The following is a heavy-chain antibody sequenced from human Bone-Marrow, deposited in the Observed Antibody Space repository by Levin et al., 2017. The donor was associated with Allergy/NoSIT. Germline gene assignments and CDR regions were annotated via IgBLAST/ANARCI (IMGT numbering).Heavy chain of an antibody. D-gene: IGHD3-10*01. Sequence: ASVKVSCKASGYTFTSYAMHWVRQAPGQRLEWMGWINAGNGNTKYSQKFQGRVTITRDTSASTAYMELSSLRSEDTAVYYCARDGNRAMVQGVIPYFDYWGQGTLVTVSS. CDR1: GYTFTSYA. V-gene: IGHV1-3*01. J-gene: IGHJ4*02. CDR3: ARDGNRAMVQGVIPYFDY. CDR2: INAGNGNT.